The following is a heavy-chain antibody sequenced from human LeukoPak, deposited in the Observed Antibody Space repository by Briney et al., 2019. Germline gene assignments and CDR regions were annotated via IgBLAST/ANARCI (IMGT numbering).Heavy chain of an antibody. Sequence: PSETLSLTCTVSGGSISSYYWSWIRQPAGRGLEWIGRIYTSGRTNYNPSLKSRITMSIDTSKNQFSLKLSSVTAADTAVYYCARDRGYYGSGNYYNPFDYWGQGTLVTVSS. V-gene: IGHV4-4*07. CDR2: IYTSGRT. J-gene: IGHJ4*02. CDR1: GGSISSYY. CDR3: ARDRGYYGSGNYYNPFDY. D-gene: IGHD3-10*01.